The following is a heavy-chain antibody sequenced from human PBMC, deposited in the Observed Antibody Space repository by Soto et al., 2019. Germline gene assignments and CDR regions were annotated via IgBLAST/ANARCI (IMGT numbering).Heavy chain of an antibody. D-gene: IGHD3-22*01. Sequence: GGSLRLSCAASGFTFSSYSMNWARQAPGKGLEWVSSISSSSSYIYYADSVKGRFTISRDNAKNSLYLQMNSLRAEDTAVYYCARDGATAFLTYYYDSSGYYRDYFDYWGQGTLVTV. CDR3: ARDGATAFLTYYYDSSGYYRDYFDY. V-gene: IGHV3-21*01. CDR1: GFTFSSYS. CDR2: ISSSSSYI. J-gene: IGHJ4*02.